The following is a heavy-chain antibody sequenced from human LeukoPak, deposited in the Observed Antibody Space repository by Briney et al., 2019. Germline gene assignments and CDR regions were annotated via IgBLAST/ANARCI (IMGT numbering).Heavy chain of an antibody. CDR1: GFTFSSYW. V-gene: IGHV3-74*01. D-gene: IGHD3-9*01. Sequence: GGSLRLSCAASGFTFSSYWMHWVRQASGKGLVWVSRINSDGSSTSYADSVKGRFTISRDNAKNTLYLQMNSLRAEDTAVYYCARPILTGYYFPYYWGQGTLVTVSS. CDR2: INSDGSST. J-gene: IGHJ4*02. CDR3: ARPILTGYYFPYY.